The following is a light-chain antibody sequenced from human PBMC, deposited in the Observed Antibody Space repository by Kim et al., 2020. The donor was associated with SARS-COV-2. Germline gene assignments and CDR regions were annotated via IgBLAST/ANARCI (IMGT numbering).Light chain of an antibody. Sequence: SWSPGERAPLSCRASQSVSSYLAWYQQKPGQAPRLLISDASNRATGIPARFSGSGSGTDFSLTISSLEPEDFAIYYCQQRSSWYTFGQGTKVDIK. CDR2: DAS. CDR1: QSVSSY. CDR3: QQRSSWYT. V-gene: IGKV3-11*01. J-gene: IGKJ2*01.